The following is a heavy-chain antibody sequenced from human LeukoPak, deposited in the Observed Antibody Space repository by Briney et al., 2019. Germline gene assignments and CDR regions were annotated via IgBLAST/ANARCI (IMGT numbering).Heavy chain of an antibody. J-gene: IGHJ4*02. CDR3: ATGGPSPLIY. V-gene: IGHV3-7*01. CDR1: GFTFNIYW. Sequence: GGSLRLSCAASGFTFNIYWMSWVRQAPGKGLEWVADIKQDGSEKFYVDSVKGRFSISRDNAKNSLYLQMNSLRAEDTAVYYCATGGPSPLIYWGQGTLVTVSS. CDR2: IKQDGSEK.